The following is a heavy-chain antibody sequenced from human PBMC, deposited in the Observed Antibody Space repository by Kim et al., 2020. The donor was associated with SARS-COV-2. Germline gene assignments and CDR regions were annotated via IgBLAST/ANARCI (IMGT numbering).Heavy chain of an antibody. J-gene: IGHJ4*02. D-gene: IGHD6-19*01. CDR1: GFTFTSRA. Sequence: GGSLRLSCVASGFTFTSRAMSWVRQSPVKGLEWVASINTGGNPYYANSVKGRFTISRDITKDTLYLQMNSLRADDTALYYCAKDHPSNGWPAFDSWGQGTLVTVSS. V-gene: IGHV3-23*01. CDR2: INTGGNP. CDR3: AKDHPSNGWPAFDS.